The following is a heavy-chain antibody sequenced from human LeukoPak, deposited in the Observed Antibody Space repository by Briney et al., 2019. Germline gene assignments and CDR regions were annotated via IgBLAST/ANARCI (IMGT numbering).Heavy chain of an antibody. D-gene: IGHD5-18*01. V-gene: IGHV1-2*02. CDR2: INPNSGGT. Sequence: GASVKVSCKASGYTFTGYYMHWVRQAPGQGLEWMGWINPNSGGTNYAQKFQGRVTMTRDTSISTAYMELSRLRSDDTAVYYCARGRVDTAMGSGVDYYYYGMDVWGQGTTVTVSS. CDR1: GYTFTGYY. CDR3: ARGRVDTAMGSGVDYYYYGMDV. J-gene: IGHJ6*02.